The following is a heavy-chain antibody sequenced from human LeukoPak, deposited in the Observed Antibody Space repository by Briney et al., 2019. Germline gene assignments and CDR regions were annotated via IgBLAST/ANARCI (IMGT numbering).Heavy chain of an antibody. CDR3: VRTLYGDYYDA. J-gene: IGHJ4*02. CDR1: GGSISRY. CDR2: VYHSGST. V-gene: IGHV4-59*08. D-gene: IGHD4-17*01. Sequence: PSETLSLTCTVSGGSISRYWSWIRQPPGKGLEWIGYVYHSGSTNYSPSLKSRVTISIDTSKNQSPLKLNSVTAADTAVYYCVRTLYGDYYDAWGQGTLVTVSP.